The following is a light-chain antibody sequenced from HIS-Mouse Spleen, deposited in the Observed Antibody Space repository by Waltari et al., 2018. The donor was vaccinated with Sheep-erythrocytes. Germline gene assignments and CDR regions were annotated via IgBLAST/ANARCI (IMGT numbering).Light chain of an antibody. J-gene: IGLJ2*01. Sequence: QSALTQPRPVSGSPGQSVTISCTGTSSDVGGYNYVSLYQQHPGKAPKPLLYDVSKRPPAVPDRFSGSKSGKTASLTISGLQAEDEADYYCCSYAGSYTFVVFGGGTKLTVL. CDR2: DVS. CDR3: CSYAGSYTFVV. CDR1: SSDVGGYNY. V-gene: IGLV2-11*01.